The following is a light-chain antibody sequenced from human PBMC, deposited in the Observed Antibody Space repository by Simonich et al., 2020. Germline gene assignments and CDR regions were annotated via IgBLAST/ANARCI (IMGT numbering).Light chain of an antibody. CDR1: QSVSRN. J-gene: IGKJ4*01. Sequence: EIVMTQSPATLSVSPGESATLSCRASQSVSRNLAWYQQKPGQAPRLLLYGASTRATGIPARFSGSGSGTEFTLTISSMQSEDFAVYYCQQYNNWPLTFGGGTKVEIK. CDR2: GAS. V-gene: IGKV3-15*01. CDR3: QQYNNWPLT.